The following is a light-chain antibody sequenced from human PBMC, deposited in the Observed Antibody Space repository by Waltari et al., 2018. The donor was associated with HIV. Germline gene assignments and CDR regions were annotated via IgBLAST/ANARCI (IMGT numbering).Light chain of an antibody. V-gene: IGKV4-1*01. Sequence: DIVMTQSPDSLAVSLGERATINCKSSQSVLYSSNNKNYLAWYQKKPGQPPKLLIYWASTRESGVPDRFSGSGSGTDFTLTISSLQAEDVAVYYCQQYYDTPLTFGGGTKVEIK. CDR1: QSVLYSSNNKNY. CDR3: QQYYDTPLT. CDR2: WAS. J-gene: IGKJ4*01.